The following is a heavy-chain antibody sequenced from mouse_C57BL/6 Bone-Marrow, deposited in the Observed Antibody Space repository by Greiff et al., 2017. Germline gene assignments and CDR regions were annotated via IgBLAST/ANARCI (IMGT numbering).Heavy chain of an antibody. CDR2: IGPNSGGT. V-gene: IGHV1-72*01. CDR1: GYTFTSYW. CDR3: ARESYDYFFDY. J-gene: IGHJ2*01. Sequence: VKVVESGAELVKPGASVKLSCKASGYTFTSYWMHWVKQRPGRGLEWIGRIGPNSGGTKYNEKFKSKATLTVDKPSSTAYMQLSSLTSEDSAVYYCARESYDYFFDYWGQGTTLTVSS. D-gene: IGHD2-4*01.